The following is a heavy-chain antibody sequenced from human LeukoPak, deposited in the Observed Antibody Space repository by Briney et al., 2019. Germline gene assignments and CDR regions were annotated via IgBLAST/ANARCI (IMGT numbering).Heavy chain of an antibody. CDR2: IKQDGSEK. V-gene: IGHV3-7*01. D-gene: IGHD3-22*01. CDR3: ARDDSSGYYPAFDY. J-gene: IGHJ4*02. CDR1: GFTFTTYW. Sequence: PGESLRLSCAASGFTFTTYWMSWVRQAPGKGLEWVANIKQDGSEKYYVDSVKGRFTISRDNAKNSLYLQMNSLRAEDTAVYYCARDDSSGYYPAFDYWGQGTLVTVSS.